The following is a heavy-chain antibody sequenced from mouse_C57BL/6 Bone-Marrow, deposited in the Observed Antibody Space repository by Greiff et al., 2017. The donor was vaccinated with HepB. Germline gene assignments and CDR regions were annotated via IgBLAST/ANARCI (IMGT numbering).Heavy chain of an antibody. CDR3: ARDAIYDGYYVGFAY. V-gene: IGHV7-1*01. D-gene: IGHD2-3*01. CDR1: GFTFSDFY. J-gene: IGHJ3*01. Sequence: EVKVEESGGGLVQSGRSLRLSCATSGFTFSDFYMEWVRQAPGKGLEWIAASRNKANDYTTEYSASVKGRFIVSRDTSQSILYLQMNALRAEDTAIYYCARDAIYDGYYVGFAYWGQGTLVTVSA. CDR2: SRNKANDYTT.